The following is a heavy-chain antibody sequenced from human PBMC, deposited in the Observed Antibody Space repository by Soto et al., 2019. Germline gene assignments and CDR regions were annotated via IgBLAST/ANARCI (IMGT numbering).Heavy chain of an antibody. CDR2: SYYNGVT. CDR3: ARRSRSSSGWYFLDY. J-gene: IGHJ4*02. CDR1: GGSISSDS. D-gene: IGHD6-19*01. Sequence: SETLSLTCTVSGGSISSDSWSWIRQSPGKALEWIGYSYYNGVTKYNPSLKSRVTISVDTSQNQFSLKLTSVTATDTAVYYCARRSRSSSGWYFLDYWGQGTLVTVSS. V-gene: IGHV4-59*01.